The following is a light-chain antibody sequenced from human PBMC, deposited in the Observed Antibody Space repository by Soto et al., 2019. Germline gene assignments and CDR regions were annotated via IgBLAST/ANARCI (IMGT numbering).Light chain of an antibody. CDR3: HQYGSLYT. CDR1: QSVSSSY. CDR2: GAS. J-gene: IGKJ2*01. Sequence: EIVLTQSPGTLSLSPGERATLSCRASQSVSSSYLAWYQQKPGQAPRLLIYGASSRATGIPDRFSGSGSGXXFTLTISRLEPEDFAVYYCHQYGSLYTFGQGTRLEIK. V-gene: IGKV3-20*01.